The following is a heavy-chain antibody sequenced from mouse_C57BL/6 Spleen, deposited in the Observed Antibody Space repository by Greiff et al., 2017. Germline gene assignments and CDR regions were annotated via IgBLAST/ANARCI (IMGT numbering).Heavy chain of an antibody. J-gene: IGHJ4*01. D-gene: IGHD1-1*01. V-gene: IGHV1-54*01. CDR3: ARGGGFYYGSSYAMDD. CDR1: GYAFTNYL. Sequence: QVQLQQSGAELVRPGTSVKVSCKASGYAFTNYLIEWVKQRPGQGLEWIGVINPGSGGTNYNEKFKGKATLTADKSSSTAYMQLRSLTSEDSAVYFCARGGGFYYGSSYAMDDWGQGTSVTVSS. CDR2: INPGSGGT.